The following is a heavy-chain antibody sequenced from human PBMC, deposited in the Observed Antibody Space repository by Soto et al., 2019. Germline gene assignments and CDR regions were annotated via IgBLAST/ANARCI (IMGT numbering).Heavy chain of an antibody. CDR2: IKQDGSER. D-gene: IGHD3-10*01. V-gene: IGHV3-7*01. Sequence: EVQLEESGGGLVQPGGSLRLSCAASRFTFGSYWMSWVRQAPGKGLEWVANIKQDGSERYYVDSVKGRFTVSRDNTKNSLYLQMNSLRAGDTAVYYCARHGRSGNSFYWYFDLWGRGTLVTVSS. CDR1: RFTFGSYW. CDR3: ARHGRSGNSFYWYFDL. J-gene: IGHJ2*01.